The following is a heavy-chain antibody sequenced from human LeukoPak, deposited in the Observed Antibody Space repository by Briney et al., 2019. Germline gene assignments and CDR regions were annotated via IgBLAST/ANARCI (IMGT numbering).Heavy chain of an antibody. J-gene: IGHJ4*02. CDR2: IRSSGSTT. D-gene: IGHD4-17*01. CDR3: ARGLRAVTHYFDY. V-gene: IGHV3-11*01. CDR1: GFIFSDYY. Sequence: PGGSLRLSCAASGFIFSDYYMFWIRQAPGKGLEWVSYIRSSGSTTYYADSVKGRFTISRDNAKNSLYLQMNSLRAEDTAVYYCARGLRAVTHYFDYWGQGTLVTVSS.